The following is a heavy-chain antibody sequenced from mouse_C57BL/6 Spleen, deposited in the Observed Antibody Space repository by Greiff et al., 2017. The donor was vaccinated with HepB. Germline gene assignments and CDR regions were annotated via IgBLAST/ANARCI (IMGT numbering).Heavy chain of an antibody. J-gene: IGHJ4*01. CDR1: GYTFTSYW. CDR3: ARSYYYGSSPSYAMDY. CDR2: IDPSDSET. Sequence: QVQLQQPGAELVRPGSSVKLSCKASGYTFTSYWMHWVKQRPIQGLEWIGNIDPSDSETHYNQKFKDKATLTVDKSSSTAYMQLSSLTSEDSAVYYCARSYYYGSSPSYAMDYWGQGTSVTVSS. D-gene: IGHD1-1*01. V-gene: IGHV1-52*01.